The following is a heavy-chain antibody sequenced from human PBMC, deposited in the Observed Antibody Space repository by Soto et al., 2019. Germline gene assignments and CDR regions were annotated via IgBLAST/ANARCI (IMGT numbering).Heavy chain of an antibody. CDR1: GFTFSSYA. CDR3: AKDRMVRGVINREFDY. CDR2: ISGSGGST. V-gene: IGHV3-23*01. J-gene: IGHJ4*02. Sequence: EVQLLESGGGLVQPGGSLRLSCAASGFTFSSYAMSWVRQAPGKGLEWVSAISGSGGSTYYADSVKGRFTISRDNSKNTLYLQMNSLRAEDTAVYYCAKDRMVRGVINREFDYWGQGTLVTVSS. D-gene: IGHD3-10*01.